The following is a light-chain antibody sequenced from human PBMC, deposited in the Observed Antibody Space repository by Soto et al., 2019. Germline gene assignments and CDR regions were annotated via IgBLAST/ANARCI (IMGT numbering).Light chain of an antibody. J-gene: IGKJ1*01. CDR1: QSVSSSY. V-gene: IGKV3-20*01. CDR3: QQYGSSPPWT. Sequence: EVVLTQSPGTLSLSPRERATLSCRASQSVSSSYLAWYQQKPGQAPRLLIYGAYSRATGIPDRFSGSGSGTDFTLTISRLEPEDFAVYYCQQYGSSPPWTFGQGTRWIS. CDR2: GAY.